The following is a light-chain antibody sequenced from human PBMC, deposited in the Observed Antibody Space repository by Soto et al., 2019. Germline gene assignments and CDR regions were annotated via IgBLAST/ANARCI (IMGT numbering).Light chain of an antibody. CDR3: QSYDSSLSGVI. CDR2: DNN. J-gene: IGLJ2*01. CDR1: SSNIGTGYD. Sequence: QSVLTQPPSVSGAPGQRVTISCTGSSSNIGTGYDVHWYQQLPGRAPKLLIYDNNSRPSGVPDRFSVSNSGTSASLAITGLQAEDEADYYCQSYDSSLSGVIFGGGTKLTVL. V-gene: IGLV1-40*01.